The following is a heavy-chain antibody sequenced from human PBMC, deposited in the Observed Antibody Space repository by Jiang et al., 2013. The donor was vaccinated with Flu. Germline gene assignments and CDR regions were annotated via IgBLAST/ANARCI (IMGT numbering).Heavy chain of an antibody. CDR2: IYYSGST. Sequence: PPGKGLEWIGYIYYSGSTYXNRPSRRRVTISVDTSKNQFSLKLSSVTAADTAVYYCARGSSSWFLVDYWGQGTLVTVSS. CDR3: ARGSSSWFLVDY. D-gene: IGHD6-13*01. V-gene: IGHV4-30-4*01. J-gene: IGHJ4*02.